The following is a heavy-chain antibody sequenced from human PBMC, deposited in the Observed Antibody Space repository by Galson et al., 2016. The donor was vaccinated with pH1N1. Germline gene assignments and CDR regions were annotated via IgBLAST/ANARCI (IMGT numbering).Heavy chain of an antibody. CDR2: IIPIFGTA. V-gene: IGHV1-69*13. CDR1: GYSFTDYY. J-gene: IGHJ3*02. Sequence: SVKVSCKASGYSFTDYYVHWIRQAPGQGLEWMGGIIPIFGTANYAQKFQGRVTITADESTSTAYMELSSLRSEDTAVYYCASPSRPPREIHLWSPNDAFDIWGQGTMVTVSS. D-gene: IGHD5-18*01. CDR3: ASPSRPPREIHLWSPNDAFDI.